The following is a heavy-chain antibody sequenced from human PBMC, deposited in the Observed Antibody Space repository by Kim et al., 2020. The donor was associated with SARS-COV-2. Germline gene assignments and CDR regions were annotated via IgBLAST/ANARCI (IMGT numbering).Heavy chain of an antibody. V-gene: IGHV3-49*04. CDR3: TRDPGGSGSYDY. Sequence: GGSLRLSCTASGFTFGDYAMSWVRQAPGKGLEWVGFIRSKAYGGTTEYAASVKGRFTISRDDSKSIAYLQMNSLKTEDTAVYYCTRDPGGSGSYDYWGQGTLVTVSS. J-gene: IGHJ4*02. CDR1: GFTFGDYA. D-gene: IGHD3-10*01. CDR2: IRSKAYGGTT.